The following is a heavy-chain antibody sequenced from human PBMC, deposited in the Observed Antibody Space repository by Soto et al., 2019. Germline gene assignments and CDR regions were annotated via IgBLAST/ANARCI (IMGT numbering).Heavy chain of an antibody. J-gene: IGHJ5*02. CDR1: GYTFTGYY. V-gene: IGHV1-2*04. Sequence: ASVKVSCKASGYTFTGYYMHWVRQAPGQGLEWMGWINPNSGGTNYAQKFQGWVTMTRDTSISTAYMELSRLRSDDTAVYYCARVVEVCSSTSRYIRFDPWGQGTLVTLSS. CDR2: INPNSGGT. D-gene: IGHD2-2*02. CDR3: ARVVEVCSSTSRYIRFDP.